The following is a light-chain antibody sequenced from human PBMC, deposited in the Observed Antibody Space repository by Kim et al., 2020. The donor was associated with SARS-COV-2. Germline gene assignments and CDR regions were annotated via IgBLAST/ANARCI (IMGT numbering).Light chain of an antibody. CDR1: QSFRSW. J-gene: IGKJ1*01. CDR3: QQYNSDLAT. Sequence: DIQMTQSPSTLSASIGDRVTITCRASQSFRSWLAWYQQKPGKAPKLLIYKASNLESGVPSRFSGSGSGTEFTLTISSLQPDDSATYYCQQYNSDLATFGQGTKVDIK. V-gene: IGKV1-5*03. CDR2: KAS.